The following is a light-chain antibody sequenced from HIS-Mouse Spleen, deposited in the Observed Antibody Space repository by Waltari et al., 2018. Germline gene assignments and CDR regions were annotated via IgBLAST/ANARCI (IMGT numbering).Light chain of an antibody. J-gene: IGLJ3*02. CDR1: SSNTGNNY. V-gene: IGLV1-51*01. Sequence: QSVLTQPPSVSAAPGQKVTILCPGSSSNTGNNYLTRYQQPPGTAPKLPIYDNNKRPSGIPDRFSGSKSGTSATLGITGLQTGDEADYYCGTWDSSLSAWVFGGGTKLTVL. CDR2: DNN. CDR3: GTWDSSLSAWV.